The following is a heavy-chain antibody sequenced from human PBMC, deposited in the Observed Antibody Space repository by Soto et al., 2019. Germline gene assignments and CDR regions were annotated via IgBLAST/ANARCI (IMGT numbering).Heavy chain of an antibody. D-gene: IGHD3-10*01. CDR3: ARDPYYYGSGSYYNNIPPWYAFDI. CDR1: GGTFSSYA. Sequence: ASVKVSCKASGGTFSSYAISWVRQAPGQGLEWMGGIIPIFGTANYAQKFQGRVTITGDESTSRAYMELSSLRSEDKAVYYCARDPYYYGSGSYYNNIPPWYAFDIWGQRTMVTVSS. J-gene: IGHJ3*02. V-gene: IGHV1-69*13. CDR2: IIPIFGTA.